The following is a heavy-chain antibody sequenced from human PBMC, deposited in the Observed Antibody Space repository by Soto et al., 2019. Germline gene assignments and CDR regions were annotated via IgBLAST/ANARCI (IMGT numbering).Heavy chain of an antibody. J-gene: IGHJ6*02. Sequence: PGGSLRLSCGASGFTFSSYGMHWVRQAPGKGLEWVAVIWYDGSNKYYADSVKGRFTISRDNSKNTLYLQMNSLRAEDTAVYYCGRGGGESTIFGVAYYYGMDVWGQGTTVTVSS. CDR1: GFTFSSYG. CDR3: GRGGGESTIFGVAYYYGMDV. V-gene: IGHV3-33*01. CDR2: IWYDGSNK. D-gene: IGHD3-3*01.